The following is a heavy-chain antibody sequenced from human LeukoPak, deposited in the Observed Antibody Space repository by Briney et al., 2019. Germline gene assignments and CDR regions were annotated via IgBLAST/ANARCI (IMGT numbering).Heavy chain of an antibody. J-gene: IGHJ4*02. Sequence: GGSLRLSCADSGFTFSNNAMSWVRQAPGKGLEWVSVISSSGGITYYADSVKGRFTISRDNSKNTLYLQMNSLRAEDTAVYYCAWERYYFDSWGQGTLVTVSS. CDR3: AWERYYFDS. CDR2: ISSSGGIT. V-gene: IGHV3-23*01. D-gene: IGHD1-26*01. CDR1: GFTFSNNA.